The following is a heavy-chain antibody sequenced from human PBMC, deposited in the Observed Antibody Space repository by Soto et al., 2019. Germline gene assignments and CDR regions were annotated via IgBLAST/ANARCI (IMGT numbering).Heavy chain of an antibody. CDR3: ARDGIGGTVFRGYLDY. V-gene: IGHV3-33*08. CDR2: IRCNGSNK. D-gene: IGHD1-7*01. Sequence: GGSLRLSCAASGFTFSSYAMSWVRQAPGKGLEWVSIIRCNGSNKEYADSVKGRFTISRDNSKKTLYLQMNTLGAEDTAVYYCARDGIGGTVFRGYLDYWGRGTVVTVSS. CDR1: GFTFSSYA. J-gene: IGHJ4*02.